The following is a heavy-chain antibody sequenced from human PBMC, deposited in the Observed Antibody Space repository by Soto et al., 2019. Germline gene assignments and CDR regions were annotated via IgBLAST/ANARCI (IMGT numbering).Heavy chain of an antibody. J-gene: IGHJ5*02. V-gene: IGHV4-31*03. CDR2: IYYSGST. CDR3: ARGSSWYGPNWFDP. CDR1: GGSISSGGYY. Sequence: SETLSLTCTVSGGSISSGGYYWSWIRQHPGKGLEWIGYIYYSGSTYYNPSLKSRVTISVDTSKNQFSLKLSSVTAADTAVYYCARGSSWYGPNWFDPWGQGTLVTAPQ. D-gene: IGHD6-13*01.